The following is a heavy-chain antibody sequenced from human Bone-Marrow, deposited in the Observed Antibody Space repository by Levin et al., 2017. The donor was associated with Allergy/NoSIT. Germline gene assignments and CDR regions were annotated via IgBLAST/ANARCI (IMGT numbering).Heavy chain of an antibody. J-gene: IGHJ6*02. CDR1: GYTFTRYD. V-gene: IGHV1-8*01. D-gene: IGHD3-16*01. Sequence: GGSLRLSCKASGYTFTRYDINWVRQATGHGLEWMGWMNPNSGNTAYAQKFQGRVTMTRNTSTGTAYMELSSLKSEDTAIYYCARRLLGVDDYGMDVWGQGTTVTVS. CDR3: ARRLLGVDDYGMDV. CDR2: MNPNSGNT.